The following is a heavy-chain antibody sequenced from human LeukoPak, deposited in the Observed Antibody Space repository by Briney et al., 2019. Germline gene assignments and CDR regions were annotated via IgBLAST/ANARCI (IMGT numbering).Heavy chain of an antibody. D-gene: IGHD2-21*01. J-gene: IGHJ4*02. CDR2: IYPAYSDT. CDR1: GYTFNSYW. CDR3: ASAYFCGGRSYRLEY. Sequence: GASLQISFQRPGYTFNSYWIAWVRQMPGKGLEWMGIIYPAYSDTSYSPSFQCQITISDDKSINTACLRWSSLKASDSAMYYCASAYFCGGRSYRLEYWGQGTPVTASS. V-gene: IGHV5-51*01.